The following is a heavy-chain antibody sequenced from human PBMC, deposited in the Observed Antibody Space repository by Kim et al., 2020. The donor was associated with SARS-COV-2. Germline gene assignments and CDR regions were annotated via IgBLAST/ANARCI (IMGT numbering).Heavy chain of an antibody. CDR3: ARDYCSSTSCYLDY. V-gene: IGHV1-69*01. D-gene: IGHD2-2*01. J-gene: IGHJ4*02. Sequence: FQGRVTITADESTSTAYMELSSLRAEDTAVYYCARDYCSSTSCYLDYWGQGTLVTVSS.